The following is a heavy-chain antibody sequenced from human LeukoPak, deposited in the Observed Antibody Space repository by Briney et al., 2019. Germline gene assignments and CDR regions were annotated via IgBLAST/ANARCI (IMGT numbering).Heavy chain of an antibody. CDR3: ARGLGSPVGRNY. J-gene: IGHJ4*02. D-gene: IGHD1-26*01. CDR2: MNPSSGNT. CDR1: GYTFTSYD. V-gene: IGHV1-8*01. Sequence: GASVKVSCKASGYTFTSYDINWVRQATGQGLEWMGWMNPSSGNTGYAQKFQGRVTMTRNTSISTVYMELSSLRSEDTAVYYCARGLGSPVGRNYWGQGTLVTVSS.